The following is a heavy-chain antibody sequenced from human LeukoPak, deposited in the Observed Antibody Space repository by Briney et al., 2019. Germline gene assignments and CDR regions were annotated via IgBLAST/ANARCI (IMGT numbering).Heavy chain of an antibody. V-gene: IGHV3-48*03. J-gene: IGHJ4*02. D-gene: IGHD6-13*01. CDR2: ISSSGSTI. CDR1: GFTFSSYE. CDR3: ARDRGAASY. Sequence: GGSRRLSCAASGFTFSSYEMNWVRQAPGKGLEWVSYISSSGSTIYYADSVKGRLTISRDNAKNSLYLQMNSLRAEDTAVYYCARDRGAASYWGQGTLVTVSS.